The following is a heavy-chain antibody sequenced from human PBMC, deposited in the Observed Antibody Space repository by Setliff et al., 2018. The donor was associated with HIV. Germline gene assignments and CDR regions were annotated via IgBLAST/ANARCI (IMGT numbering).Heavy chain of an antibody. J-gene: IGHJ4*02. V-gene: IGHV4-39*01. CDR3: ARQYMELELPDY. CDR2: IYYSGST. Sequence: PSETLSLTCTVSGGSISSGSYYWGWIRQPPGKGLEWIGNIYYSGSTYYNPSLKSRVSMSVDTSKNQFSLKLSSVTAADTAVYYCARQYMELELPDYWGQGTLVTVSS. CDR1: GGSISSGSYY. D-gene: IGHD1-7*01.